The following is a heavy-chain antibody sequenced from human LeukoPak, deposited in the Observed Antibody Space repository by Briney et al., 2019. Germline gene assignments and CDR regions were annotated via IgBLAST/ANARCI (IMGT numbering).Heavy chain of an antibody. CDR2: IIPIFGTA. Sequence: ASVKVSCKASGGTFSSYAISWVRQAPGQGLEWMGGIIPIFGTANYAQKFQGRVTITADESTSTAYMELSSLRSEDTAVYYCATLGEMATIFHFLAGSQRRYYYYYMDVWGKGTTVTISS. J-gene: IGHJ6*03. V-gene: IGHV1-69*01. CDR3: ATLGEMATIFHFLAGSQRRYYYYYMDV. CDR1: GGTFSSYA. D-gene: IGHD5-24*01.